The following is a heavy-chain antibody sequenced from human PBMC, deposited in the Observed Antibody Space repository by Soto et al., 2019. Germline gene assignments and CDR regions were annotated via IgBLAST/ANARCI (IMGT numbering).Heavy chain of an antibody. V-gene: IGHV3-21*01. CDR3: AREWCTNGVCYDAFDI. J-gene: IGHJ3*02. CDR1: GFTFSSYS. Sequence: GGSLRLYCAASGFTFSSYSMNWVRQAPGKGLEWVSSISSSSSYIYYADSVKGRFTISRDNAKNSLYLQMNSLRAEDTAVYYCAREWCTNGVCYDAFDIWGQGTMVTVSS. CDR2: ISSSSSYI. D-gene: IGHD2-8*01.